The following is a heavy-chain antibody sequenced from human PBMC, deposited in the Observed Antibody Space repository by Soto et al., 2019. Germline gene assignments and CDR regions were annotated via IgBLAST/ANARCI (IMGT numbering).Heavy chain of an antibody. Sequence: GGSLRLSCAASGFTFSSYAMSWVRQAPGKGLEWVSAISGSGGSTYYADSVKGRFTISRDNSKNTLYLQMNSLRAEDTAVYYCAKDPKRYYYGSGDIPHFDPWGQGTLVIVSS. CDR3: AKDPKRYYYGSGDIPHFDP. J-gene: IGHJ5*02. CDR1: GFTFSSYA. D-gene: IGHD3-10*01. V-gene: IGHV3-23*01. CDR2: ISGSGGST.